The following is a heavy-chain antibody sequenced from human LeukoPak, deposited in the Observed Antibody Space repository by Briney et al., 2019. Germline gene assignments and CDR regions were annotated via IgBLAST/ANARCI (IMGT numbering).Heavy chain of an antibody. V-gene: IGHV4-34*01. J-gene: IGHJ4*02. CDR1: GGSFSGYY. D-gene: IGHD2-2*01. Sequence: PSETLSLTCAVYGGSFSGYYWSWIRQPPGKGLEWIGEINHSGSTNYNPSLKSRVTISVDTSKNQFSLKLSSVTAADTAVYYCARGVFEGLVPAAMCHFDYWGQGTLVTVSS. CDR3: ARGVFEGLVPAAMCHFDY. CDR2: INHSGST.